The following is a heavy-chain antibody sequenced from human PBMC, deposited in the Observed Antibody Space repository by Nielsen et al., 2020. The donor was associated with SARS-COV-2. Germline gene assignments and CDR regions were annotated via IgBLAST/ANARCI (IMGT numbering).Heavy chain of an antibody. CDR1: GFTFSSYA. V-gene: IGHV3-30*04. Sequence: GGSLRLSCAASGFTFSSYAMHWVRQAPGKGLEWVAVISYDGSNKYYADSVKGRFTISRDNSKNTLYLQMNSLRAEDTAVYYCASSEGGSYLVYWGQGTLATVSS. CDR3: ASSEGGSYLVY. J-gene: IGHJ4*02. D-gene: IGHD1-26*01. CDR2: ISYDGSNK.